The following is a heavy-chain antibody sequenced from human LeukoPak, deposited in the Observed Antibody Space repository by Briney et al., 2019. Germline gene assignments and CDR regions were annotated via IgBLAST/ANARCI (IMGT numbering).Heavy chain of an antibody. CDR2: IYPGDSDT. CDR1: GYSFTSSC. J-gene: IGHJ4*02. Sequence: GESLKISRKGSGYSFTSSCSGWVRQMPGKGLEWMGIIYPGDSDTRYSPSFQGQVTISADKSISTAYLQWSSLKASDTAMYYCAIYSDTYYFDHWSQRTLVTVSS. V-gene: IGHV5-51*01. CDR3: AIYSDTYYFDH. D-gene: IGHD1-26*01.